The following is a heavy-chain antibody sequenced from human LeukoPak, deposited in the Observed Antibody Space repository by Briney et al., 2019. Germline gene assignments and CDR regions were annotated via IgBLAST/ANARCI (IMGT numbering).Heavy chain of an antibody. CDR2: SNDSGGT. CDR3: ASSPLISSGWLGHDY. CDR1: GGTFSGYY. J-gene: IGHJ4*02. V-gene: IGHV4-34*01. Sequence: PSETLSLTCAVYGGTFSGYYWSWIRQPPGKRLEWVGESNDSGGTNYNPSLNNRVTISVDTSKNQFSLKLNSVTAADTAVYYCASSPLISSGWLGHDYWGQGILVTVSS. D-gene: IGHD6-19*01.